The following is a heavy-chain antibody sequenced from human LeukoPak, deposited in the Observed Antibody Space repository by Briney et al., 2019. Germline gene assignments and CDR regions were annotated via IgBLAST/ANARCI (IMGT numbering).Heavy chain of an antibody. CDR1: GDSISSGGHY. V-gene: IGHV4-31*03. Sequence: SETLSLTCTVSGDSISSGGHYWSGIRQHPGKGLEWIGYIYYSGNTYYNPSLKSRVTISVDTSKNQFSLKLSSVTAADTAVYYCARDKPHCSSTICRPLYYFDYWGQGTLVTVSS. CDR2: IYYSGNT. CDR3: ARDKPHCSSTICRPLYYFDY. D-gene: IGHD2-2*01. J-gene: IGHJ4*02.